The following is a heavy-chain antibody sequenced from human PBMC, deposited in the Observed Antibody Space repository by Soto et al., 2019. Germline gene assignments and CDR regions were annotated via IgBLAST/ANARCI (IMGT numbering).Heavy chain of an antibody. D-gene: IGHD2-15*01. CDR1: GGSFSGYY. V-gene: IGHV4-34*01. Sequence: QVQLQQWGAGLLKPSETLSLTCAVYGGSFSGYYWSWIRQPPGKGLEWIGEINHSGSTNYNPSLKSRVTISVDTSKNQFSQKLSSVTAADTAVYYCAREGYCSGGSCYSRTLDYWGQGTLVTVSS. J-gene: IGHJ4*02. CDR2: INHSGST. CDR3: AREGYCSGGSCYSRTLDY.